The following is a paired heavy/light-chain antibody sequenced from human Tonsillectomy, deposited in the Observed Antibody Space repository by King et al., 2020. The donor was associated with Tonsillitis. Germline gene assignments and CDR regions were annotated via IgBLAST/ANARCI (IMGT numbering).Light chain of an antibody. Sequence: DIQMTQSPSSLSASVGDRVTITCRASQGIRNFLAWYQQKPGEVPKLLIYAASTLQSGVPSRFSGSGSGTDFTLTVSSLQPEDVATYYCQNYNSVPLTFGGGTRVEIK. CDR3: QNYNSVPLT. V-gene: IGKV1-27*01. CDR1: QGIRNF. J-gene: IGKJ4*01. CDR2: AAS.
Heavy chain of an antibody. CDR1: GFTFRSYT. CDR3: ARDLVAMTVVTHFFDL. D-gene: IGHD2-21*02. J-gene: IGHJ4*02. V-gene: IGHV3-33*01. Sequence: QVQLVESGGGVVQPGGSLRLSCVASGFTFRSYTLHWVRQAPGKGLEWVATLWYDGSQTYYADSVKDRFTISRDISEKTLFLQMNNLRADDAAVYYCARDLVAMTVVTHFFDLWGQGTLVTVSS. CDR2: LWYDGSQT.